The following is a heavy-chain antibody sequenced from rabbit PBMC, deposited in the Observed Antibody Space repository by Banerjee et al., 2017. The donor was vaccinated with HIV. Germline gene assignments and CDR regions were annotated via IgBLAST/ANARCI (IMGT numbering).Heavy chain of an antibody. CDR1: GIDFSSYYY. V-gene: IGHV1S43*01. J-gene: IGHJ4*01. Sequence: QEQLVESGGGLVQPGGSLKLSCKASGIDFSSYYYMCWVRQAPGKGLEWLACIDTGSSGSTDYASWVNGRFTISSDNAQNTVDLQMNSLTAADTATYFCARIRYAGYAGFGYADLWGQGTLVTVS. D-gene: IGHD4-2*01. CDR3: ARIRYAGYAGFGYADL. CDR2: IDTGSSGST.